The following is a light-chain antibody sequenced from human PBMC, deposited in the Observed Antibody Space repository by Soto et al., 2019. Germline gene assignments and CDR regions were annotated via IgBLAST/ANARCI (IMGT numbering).Light chain of an antibody. V-gene: IGKV1-12*01. CDR2: SAS. CDR3: QQANSLPLT. Sequence: DIQMTQSPSSVSASVGDRVTITFRASQGISTWLAWYQQKPGKAPNLLIYSASSLHSGVPSRFSGSGSGTDFTLTISSLRPEDSATYYCQQANSLPLTFGGGTKVEIK. CDR1: QGISTW. J-gene: IGKJ4*01.